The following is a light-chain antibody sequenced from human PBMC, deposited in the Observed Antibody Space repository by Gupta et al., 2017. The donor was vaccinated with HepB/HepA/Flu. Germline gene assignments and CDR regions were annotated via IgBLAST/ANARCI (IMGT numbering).Light chain of an antibody. Sequence: ALTQPASVSGSPGPPVTISCTGSSSDVGGYKYVSWSQPHPGDAPIIIIYDVTKRPPGVAGRFSDSKSANTASITIFEPEEEEEAEYYSTESTHSNRGLFGGGTKLTVL. CDR1: SSDVGGYKY. CDR3: TESTHSNRGL. CDR2: DVT. J-gene: IGLJ3*02. V-gene: IGLV2-14*03.